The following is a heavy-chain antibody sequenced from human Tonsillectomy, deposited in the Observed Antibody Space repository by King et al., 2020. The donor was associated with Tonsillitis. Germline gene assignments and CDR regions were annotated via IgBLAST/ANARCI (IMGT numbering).Heavy chain of an antibody. CDR2: IYYSGST. D-gene: IGHD1-1*01. V-gene: IGHV4-59*01. J-gene: IGHJ3*02. Sequence: QLQESGPGLVKPSETLSLTCTVSGGSISSYYWSWIRQPPGKGLEWIGYIYYSGSTNYNPSLKSRVTMSVDTSKSQFSLKLSSVTAADTAVYYCAREISLADAFDIWGQGKMGTVSS. CDR1: GGSISSYY. CDR3: AREISLADAFDI.